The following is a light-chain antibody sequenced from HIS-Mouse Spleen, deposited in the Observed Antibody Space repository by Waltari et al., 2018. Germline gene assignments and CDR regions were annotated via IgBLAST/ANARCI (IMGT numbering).Light chain of an antibody. J-gene: IGLJ3*02. CDR3: AAWDDSLSGPV. CDR2: RNN. CDR1: SANNGRNS. V-gene: IGLV1-47*01. Sequence: QSVLTQPPSASGTPVQRVTIPCSGSSANNGRNSVYCYQQLPGTAPELLIYRNNQRPSGVPDRCSGSKSGTSASLAISGLRSEDEADYYCAAWDDSLSGPVFGGGTKLTVL.